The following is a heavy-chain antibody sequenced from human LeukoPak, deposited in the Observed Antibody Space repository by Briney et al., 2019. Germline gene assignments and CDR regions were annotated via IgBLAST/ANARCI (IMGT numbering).Heavy chain of an antibody. Sequence: PGGSLRLSCAASGFTVSSNYMSWVRQAPGKGLEWVSVIYSGGSTYYADSVKGRFTFSRDNSKNTLYLQMNSLRAEDTAVYYCASPRRDGYNSRFYGYWGQGTLVTVSS. J-gene: IGHJ4*02. D-gene: IGHD5-24*01. CDR3: ASPRRDGYNSRFYGY. CDR2: IYSGGST. CDR1: GFTVSSNY. V-gene: IGHV3-66*01.